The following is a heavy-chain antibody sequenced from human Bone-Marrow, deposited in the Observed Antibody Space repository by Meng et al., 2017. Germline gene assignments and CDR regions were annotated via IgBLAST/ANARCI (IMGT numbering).Heavy chain of an antibody. J-gene: IGHJ2*01. CDR2: IYYSGST. Sequence: QVQLQESGPGLGKPSQTLSLTCTVSGGSISSGNHYWSWIRQHPGKGLEYIGYIYYSGSTYYNPSLKSRVIISVDTSKNQFSLRLNSVTAADTAVYYCASLYGDSSVWYLDLWGRGTLVTVSS. CDR1: GGSISSGNHY. CDR3: ASLYGDSSVWYLDL. D-gene: IGHD4-17*01. V-gene: IGHV4-31*03.